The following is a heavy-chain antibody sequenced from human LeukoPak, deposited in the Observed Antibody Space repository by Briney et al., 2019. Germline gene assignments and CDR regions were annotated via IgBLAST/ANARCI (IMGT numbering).Heavy chain of an antibody. CDR3: AKDRFGGYCSGGSCYRWFDY. Sequence: GGSLRLSCAAPGFTFSSYAMSWVRQAPGKGLEWVSAISGSGGSTYYADSVKGRFTISRDNSKNTLYLQMNSLRAEDTAVYYCAKDRFGGYCSGGSCYRWFDYWGQGTLVTVSS. CDR2: ISGSGGST. CDR1: GFTFSSYA. D-gene: IGHD2-15*01. J-gene: IGHJ4*02. V-gene: IGHV3-23*01.